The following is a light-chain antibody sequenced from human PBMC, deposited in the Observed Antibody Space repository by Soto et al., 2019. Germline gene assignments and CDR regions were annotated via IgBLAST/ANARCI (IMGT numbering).Light chain of an antibody. Sequence: EIVMTQSPATLSVSPGERATLSCRASQSVSSNLAWYQQKPGQTPKLLIYVASTRATGIPARFSGSGSGTEFTRTISSLQSEDFAVYYCQQYNVCPLTFGGATKVAFK. CDR3: QQYNVCPLT. V-gene: IGKV3-15*01. CDR2: VAS. CDR1: QSVSSN. J-gene: IGKJ4*01.